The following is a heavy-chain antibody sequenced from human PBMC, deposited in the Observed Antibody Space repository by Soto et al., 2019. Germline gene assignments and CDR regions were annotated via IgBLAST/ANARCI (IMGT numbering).Heavy chain of an antibody. J-gene: IGHJ6*03. CDR3: ARDPYDFWSGYSYYYYYYMDV. CDR1: GFTFSSYS. V-gene: IGHV3-21*01. CDR2: ISSSSSYI. Sequence: GGSLRLSCAASGFTFSSYSMNWVRQAPGKGLEWVSSISSSSSYIYYADSVKGRFTISRDNAKNSLYLQMNSLRAEDTAVYYCARDPYDFWSGYSYYYYYYMDVWGKGTTVTVSS. D-gene: IGHD3-3*01.